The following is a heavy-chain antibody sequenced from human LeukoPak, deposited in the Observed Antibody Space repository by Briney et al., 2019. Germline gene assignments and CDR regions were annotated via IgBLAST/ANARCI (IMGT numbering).Heavy chain of an antibody. CDR1: GASISNTSYY. CDR2: IYYSGST. Sequence: SETLSLTCIVSGASISNTSYYWGWIRQPPGKGLEWIGNIYYSGSTYYNPSLKSRVTISIDTSENQFSLNLSSVTAADTAVYYCARHLWGRGWHLDYWGQGTLVTVSS. J-gene: IGHJ4*02. CDR3: ARHLWGRGWHLDY. V-gene: IGHV4-39*01. D-gene: IGHD6-19*01.